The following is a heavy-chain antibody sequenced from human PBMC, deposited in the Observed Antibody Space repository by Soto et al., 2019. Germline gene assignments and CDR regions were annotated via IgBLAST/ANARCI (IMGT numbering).Heavy chain of an antibody. D-gene: IGHD3-9*01. CDR3: ARAGGYDILTGQEVGMDV. Sequence: GASVKVSCKASGYTFTGYYMHWVRQAPGQGLEWMGWINPNSGGTNYAQKFQGWVTMTRDTSISTAYMELSRLRSDDTAVYYCARAGGYDILTGQEVGMDVWGQGTTVTVSS. J-gene: IGHJ6*02. V-gene: IGHV1-2*04. CDR2: INPNSGGT. CDR1: GYTFTGYY.